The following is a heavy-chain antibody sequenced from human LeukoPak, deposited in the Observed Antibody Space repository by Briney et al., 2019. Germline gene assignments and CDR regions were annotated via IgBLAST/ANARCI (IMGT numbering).Heavy chain of an antibody. J-gene: IGHJ4*02. Sequence: GGSLRLSCAASGFTFSSYWMHWVRQAPGKGLVWVSRINSDGSSTSYADSVKGRFTISRDNAKNTLYLQMNSLRAEDTAVYYCARDQGGYSYEYYFDYWGQGTLVTVSS. CDR3: ARDQGGYSYEYYFDY. CDR2: INSDGSST. CDR1: GFTFSSYW. D-gene: IGHD5-18*01. V-gene: IGHV3-74*01.